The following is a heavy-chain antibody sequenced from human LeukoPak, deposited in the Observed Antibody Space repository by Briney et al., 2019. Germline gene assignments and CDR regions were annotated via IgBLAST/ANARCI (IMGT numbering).Heavy chain of an antibody. Sequence: GGSLRLSCAASGFTFSSYGMHWVRQAPGKGLEWVAVISYDGSNKYYADSVKGRFTISRDNSKNTLYLQMNSLRAEDTAVYYCASHGGYTALDYWGQGTLVTVSS. V-gene: IGHV3-30*03. D-gene: IGHD5-12*01. CDR2: ISYDGSNK. CDR3: ASHGGYTALDY. J-gene: IGHJ4*02. CDR1: GFTFSSYG.